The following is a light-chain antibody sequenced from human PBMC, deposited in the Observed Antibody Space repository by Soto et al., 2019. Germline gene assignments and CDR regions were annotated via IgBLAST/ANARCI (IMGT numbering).Light chain of an antibody. CDR1: QSVSRY. J-gene: IGKJ2*03. CDR3: QQRNNWPPGYS. Sequence: EIVLTQSPATLSLSPGERATLSCRASQSVSRYLAWYQQKPGQAPRLLIYDASSRAIGIPARFSGSGSGTDFTLTISSLEREDFAVYFCQQRNNWPPGYSFGQGTKLEIK. V-gene: IGKV3-11*01. CDR2: DAS.